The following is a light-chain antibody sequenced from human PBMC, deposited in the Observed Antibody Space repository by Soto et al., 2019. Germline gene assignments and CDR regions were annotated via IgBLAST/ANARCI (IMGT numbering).Light chain of an antibody. J-gene: IGKJ1*01. CDR3: QQSYSSPWT. CDR1: QSITAF. CDR2: LTS. V-gene: IGKV1-39*01. Sequence: DIQMTQSPSSLSASVGDRVTITCRTSQSITAFLNWYQQKPGKAPTLLIYLTSTLQSGVPSRFSGSGSGTDFTLTITGLHPEDFATYYCQQSYSSPWTFGQGTKVDIK.